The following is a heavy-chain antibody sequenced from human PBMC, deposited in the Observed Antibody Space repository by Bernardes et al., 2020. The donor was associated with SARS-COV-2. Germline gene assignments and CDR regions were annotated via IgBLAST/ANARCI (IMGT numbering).Heavy chain of an antibody. CDR2: ISGNNGHT. V-gene: IGHV1-18*01. J-gene: IGHJ5*02. D-gene: IGHD2-2*01. CDR3: ARDRCSSTNCYVVWFDP. Sequence: ASVKVSCKASGYTSSSYGISWVRQAPGQGLEWMGWISGNNGHTNYAQKLQGRVTMTIDTSTTTAYKELKSLRPDDTAVYYCARDRCSSTNCYVVWFDPWGQGTLVTVSS. CDR1: GYTSSSYG.